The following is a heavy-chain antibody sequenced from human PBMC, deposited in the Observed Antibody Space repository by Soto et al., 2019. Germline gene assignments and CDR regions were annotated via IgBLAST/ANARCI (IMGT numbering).Heavy chain of an antibody. CDR2: IIPILGIA. J-gene: IGHJ4*02. Sequence: QVQLVQSGAEVKKPGSSVKVSCKASGGTFSSYTISWVRQAPGQGLEWMGRIIPILGIANYAQKFQGRVTITADKSTSTDYMELSSLRSEDTAVYYCAREGVVDYYDSSGYSEYYFDYWGQGTLVTVSS. CDR1: GGTFSSYT. D-gene: IGHD3-22*01. CDR3: AREGVVDYYDSSGYSEYYFDY. V-gene: IGHV1-69*08.